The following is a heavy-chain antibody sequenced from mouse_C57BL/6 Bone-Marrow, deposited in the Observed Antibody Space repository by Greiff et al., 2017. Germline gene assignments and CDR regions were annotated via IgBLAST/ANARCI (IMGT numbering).Heavy chain of an antibody. J-gene: IGHJ2*01. CDR1: GYTFTDYE. Sequence: QVQLKESGAELVRPGASVTLSCKASGYTFTDYEMHWVKQTPVHGLEWIGAIDPETGGTAYNQKFKGKAILTADKSSSTAYMELRSLTSEDSAVYYCTRSHYSAHLDYWGQGTTLTVSS. V-gene: IGHV1-15*01. CDR2: IDPETGGT. CDR3: TRSHYSAHLDY. D-gene: IGHD1-2*01.